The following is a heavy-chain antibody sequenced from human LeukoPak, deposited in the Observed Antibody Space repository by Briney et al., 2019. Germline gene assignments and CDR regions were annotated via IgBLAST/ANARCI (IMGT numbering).Heavy chain of an antibody. CDR1: GFTFSSYA. V-gene: IGHV3-23*01. CDR3: ARESPACGEDCYFDY. CDR2: ITGSGGNT. J-gene: IGHJ4*02. Sequence: QPGGSLRLSCAASGFTFSSYAMSWVRQAPGKGLEWVSAITGSGGNTYYTDSVKGRFTISRDNSKNTLYLQMNSLRTDDTAVYYCARESPACGEDCYFDYWGQGTLVTVSS. D-gene: IGHD2-21*02.